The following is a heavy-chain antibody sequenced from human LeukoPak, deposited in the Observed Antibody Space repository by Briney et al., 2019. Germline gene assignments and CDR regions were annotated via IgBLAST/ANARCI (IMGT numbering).Heavy chain of an antibody. CDR1: GFTFSSYA. Sequence: GRSLRLSCAASGFTFSSYAMSWVRQAPGKGLEWVSAISSSGGSIGYADSVKGRFTISRDNAKNSLYLQMNSLRAEDTALYYCAKDIHYYNYYGMDVWGQGTTVTVSS. CDR2: ISSSGGSI. V-gene: IGHV3-9*01. J-gene: IGHJ6*02. CDR3: AKDIHYYNYYGMDV.